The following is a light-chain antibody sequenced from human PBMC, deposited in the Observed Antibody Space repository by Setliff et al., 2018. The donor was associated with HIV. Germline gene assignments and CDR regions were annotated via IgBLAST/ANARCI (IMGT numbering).Light chain of an antibody. CDR3: SSYAITNTLP. V-gene: IGLV2-14*01. Sequence: QSVLTQPASVSGSPGQSITISCTGTNSDVGGYNYVSWYQQHPGRAPKLIIYEVRNRPSGVSHRFSGSKSGNTASLTISGLQAEDDADYYCSSYAITNTLPFGTGTKVTVL. CDR2: EVR. J-gene: IGLJ1*01. CDR1: NSDVGGYNY.